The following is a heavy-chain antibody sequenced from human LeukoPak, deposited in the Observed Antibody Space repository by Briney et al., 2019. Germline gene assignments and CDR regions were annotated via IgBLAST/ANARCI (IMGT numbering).Heavy chain of an antibody. Sequence: GRSLRLSCAASGFTFDDYAMHWVRQAPGKGLEWVSGISWNSGSIGYADSVKGQFTISRDNAKNSLYLQMNSLRAEDTALYYCAKAPYGDDWYFDLWGRGTLVTVSS. CDR3: AKAPYGDDWYFDL. V-gene: IGHV3-9*01. J-gene: IGHJ2*01. CDR2: ISWNSGSI. D-gene: IGHD4-17*01. CDR1: GFTFDDYA.